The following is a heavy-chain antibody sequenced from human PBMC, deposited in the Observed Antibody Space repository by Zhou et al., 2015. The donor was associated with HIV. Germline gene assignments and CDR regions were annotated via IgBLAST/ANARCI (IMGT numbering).Heavy chain of an antibody. D-gene: IGHD2-2*01. CDR3: ARGGDIVVVPAASFTYFDY. Sequence: QVQLVQSGAEVKKPGSSVKVSCKASGGTFSSYAISWVRQAPGQGLEWMGGIIPIFGTANYAQKFQGRVTITADESTSTAYMELSSLRSEDTAVYYCARGGDIVVVPAASFTYFDYWGQGTLVTVSS. CDR2: IIPIFGTA. CDR1: GGTFSSYA. V-gene: IGHV1-69*01. J-gene: IGHJ4*02.